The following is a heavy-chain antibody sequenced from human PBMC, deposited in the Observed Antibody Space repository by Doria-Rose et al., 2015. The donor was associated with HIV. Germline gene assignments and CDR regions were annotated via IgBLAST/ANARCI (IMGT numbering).Heavy chain of an antibody. CDR1: GVSLSSPGMG. J-gene: IGHJ4*02. CDR3: ARIKSSRWYHKYYFDF. V-gene: IGHV2-26*01. D-gene: IGHD6-13*01. Sequence: QESGPVLVKPTETLTLTCTVSGVSLSSPGMGVSWIRQPPGKALEWLAKLFSDDERSYKTSLQSRLTISRGTSKSQVVLTMTDMDPVDTATYYCARIKSSRWYHKYYFDFWGQGTLVIVSA. CDR2: LFSDDER.